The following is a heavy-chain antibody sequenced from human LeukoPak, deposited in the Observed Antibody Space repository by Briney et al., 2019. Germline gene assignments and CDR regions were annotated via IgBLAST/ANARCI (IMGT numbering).Heavy chain of an antibody. V-gene: IGHV1-46*01. Sequence: ASATVSCKASGYSFTNYYMHWVRQAPGQGLEWMGIINPSGGNTNHGQKCQGRVTMTRDTSTSTVYMEPSSLRSEDSAVYYCARWVLAGGYFDYWGQGTVVTVSS. D-gene: IGHD2-15*01. CDR2: INPSGGNT. J-gene: IGHJ4*02. CDR3: ARWVLAGGYFDY. CDR1: GYSFTNYY.